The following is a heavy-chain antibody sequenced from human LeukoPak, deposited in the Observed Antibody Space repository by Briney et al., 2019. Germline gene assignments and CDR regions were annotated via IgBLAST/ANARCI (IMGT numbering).Heavy chain of an antibody. CDR1: GGSISSSSYY. J-gene: IGHJ6*03. V-gene: IGHV4-39*07. Sequence: SETLSLTCTVSGGSISSSSYYWGWIRQPPGKGLEWIGSIYYSGSTYYNPSLKSRVTISVDTSKNQFSLKVRSVTSADTAVYYCARVNSSGWGSYYYYYMDVWGKGTTVTISS. CDR2: IYYSGST. D-gene: IGHD6-19*01. CDR3: ARVNSSGWGSYYYYYMDV.